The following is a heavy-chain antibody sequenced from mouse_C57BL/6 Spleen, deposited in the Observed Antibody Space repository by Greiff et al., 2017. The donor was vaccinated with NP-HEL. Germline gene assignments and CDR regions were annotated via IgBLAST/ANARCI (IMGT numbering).Heavy chain of an antibody. J-gene: IGHJ1*03. V-gene: IGHV10-1*01. CDR2: IRSKSNNYAT. CDR3: GRQERYFDV. Sequence: EVQRVESGGGLVQPKGSLKLSCAASGFSFNTYAMNWVRQAPGKGLEWVARIRSKSNNYATYYADSVKDRFTISRDDSESMLYLQMNNLKTEDTAMYYCGRQERYFDVWGTGTTVTVSS. CDR1: GFSFNTYA.